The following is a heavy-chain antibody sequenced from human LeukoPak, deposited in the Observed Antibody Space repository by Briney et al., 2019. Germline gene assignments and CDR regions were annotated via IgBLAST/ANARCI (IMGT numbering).Heavy chain of an antibody. CDR3: AGSGAGEDYFDY. J-gene: IGHJ4*02. Sequence: GGSLRLSCAASGFIVSSNYMSWVRQAPGKGLEWVSVIYSGGSTYYTDSVKGRFTISRDNSKNTLYLQMNSLRAEDTAVYYCAGSGAGEDYFDYWGQGTLVTVSS. CDR2: IYSGGST. V-gene: IGHV3-53*01. D-gene: IGHD3-10*01. CDR1: GFIVSSNY.